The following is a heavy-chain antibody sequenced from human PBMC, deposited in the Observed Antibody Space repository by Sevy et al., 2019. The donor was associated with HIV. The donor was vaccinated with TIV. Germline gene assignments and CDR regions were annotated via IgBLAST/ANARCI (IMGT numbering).Heavy chain of an antibody. V-gene: IGHV6-1*01. D-gene: IGHD3-9*01. CDR3: ARGPPTSEYYDILTGYYSGAFDI. J-gene: IGHJ3*02. Sequence: SQTLSLTCAISGDSVSSNSAAWNWIRQSPSRGLEWLGRTYYRSKWYNDYAVSVKSRITINPDTSKNQFSLQLNSVTPEDTAVYYCARGPPTSEYYDILTGYYSGAFDIWGQGTMVTVSS. CDR2: TYYRSKWYN. CDR1: GDSVSSNSAA.